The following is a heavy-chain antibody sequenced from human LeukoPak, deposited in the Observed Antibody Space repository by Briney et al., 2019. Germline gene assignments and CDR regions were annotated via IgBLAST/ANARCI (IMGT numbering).Heavy chain of an antibody. CDR1: GFTFSSYW. V-gene: IGHV3-7*01. Sequence: PGGSLRLSCAASGFTFSSYWMSWVRQAPGKGLEWVANIKQDGSEKYYVDSVKGRFTISRDNAKNSLYLQMNSLRAEDTAVYYCARVNRFKIAAAGMFDYWGQGTLVTVSS. D-gene: IGHD6-13*01. CDR3: ARVNRFKIAAAGMFDY. CDR2: IKQDGSEK. J-gene: IGHJ4*02.